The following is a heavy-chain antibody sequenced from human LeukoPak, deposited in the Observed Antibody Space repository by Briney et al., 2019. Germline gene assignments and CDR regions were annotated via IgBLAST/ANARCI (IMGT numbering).Heavy chain of an antibody. D-gene: IGHD4-17*01. CDR1: GGSISSSSYY. Sequence: SETLSLTCTVSGGSISSSSYYWGWIRQPPGKGLEWIGSIYYSGSTNYNPSLKSRVTISVDTSKNQFSLKLSSVTAADTAVYYCASTTVTRITPGFDYWGQGTLVTVSS. J-gene: IGHJ4*02. V-gene: IGHV4-39*07. CDR3: ASTTVTRITPGFDY. CDR2: IYYSGST.